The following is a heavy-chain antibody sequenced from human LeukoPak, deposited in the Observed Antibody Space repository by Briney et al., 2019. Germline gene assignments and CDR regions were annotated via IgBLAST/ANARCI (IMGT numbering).Heavy chain of an antibody. CDR2: IYSGGST. J-gene: IGHJ4*02. D-gene: IGHD6-13*01. CDR3: ARDRHSSSWYLSAEETDY. CDR1: GFTVSSNY. V-gene: IGHV3-53*01. Sequence: GGSLRLSCAASGFTVSSNYMSWVRQAPGRGLEWVSVIYSGGSTYYADSVKGRFTISRDNAKNSLYLQMNSLRAEDTAVYYCARDRHSSSWYLSAEETDYWGQGTLVTVSS.